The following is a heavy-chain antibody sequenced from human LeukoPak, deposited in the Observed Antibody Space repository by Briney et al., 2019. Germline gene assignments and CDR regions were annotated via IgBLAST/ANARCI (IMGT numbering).Heavy chain of an antibody. CDR2: IYPGDSDT. V-gene: IGHV5-51*01. CDR3: ARLSGYCSSTSCYGFDP. CDR1: GYSFTSYW. D-gene: IGHD2-2*01. J-gene: IGHJ5*02. Sequence: GESLKISCKGSGYSFTSYWIGWVRQMPGKGLEWMVIIYPGDSDTRYSPSFQGQVTISADKSISTAYLQWSSLKASDTAMYYCARLSGYCSSTSCYGFDPWGQGTLVTVSS.